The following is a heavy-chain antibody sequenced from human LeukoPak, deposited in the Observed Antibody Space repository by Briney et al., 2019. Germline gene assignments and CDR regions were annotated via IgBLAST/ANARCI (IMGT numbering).Heavy chain of an antibody. CDR1: GFTFSSNV. D-gene: IGHD5-24*01. Sequence: GGSLRLSCVASGFTFSSNVPNWVRQAPGKGLEWVSVSGTYGRTQYADSVKGRFTISRDSSKNTLYLQINSLRVEDTAVNYCARGMDGYGPDAFDIWGQGTMVTVSS. J-gene: IGHJ3*02. CDR3: ARGMDGYGPDAFDI. V-gene: IGHV3-23*01. CDR2: SGTYGRT.